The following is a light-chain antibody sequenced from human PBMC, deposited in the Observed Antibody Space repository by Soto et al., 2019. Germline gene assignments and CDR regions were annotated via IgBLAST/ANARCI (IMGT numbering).Light chain of an antibody. Sequence: QSVLTQPPSASGTPGQRVTISCSGSGSSIGTNTVNWYRQLPGTAPKLLIYDNDQRPSGVPDRFSGSKSGTSASLAISGLQSEDEADYYCAAWDGSLNNVLFGGGTMLTVL. CDR2: DND. V-gene: IGLV1-44*01. CDR1: GSSIGTNT. J-gene: IGLJ2*01. CDR3: AAWDGSLNNVL.